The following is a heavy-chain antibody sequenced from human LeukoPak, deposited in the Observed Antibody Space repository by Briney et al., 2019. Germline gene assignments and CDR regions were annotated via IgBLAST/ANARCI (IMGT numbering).Heavy chain of an antibody. V-gene: IGHV1-2*06. Sequence: ASVKVSCKASGYTFTDYYMHWVRQAPAQGLEWMGRINPNSGGTNYAQTFQGRVTMTRDTSISTAYMELDRMRSDDTAVYYCARDRRDSSGFYPFDYWGQGTLVTVSS. CDR1: GYTFTDYY. CDR2: INPNSGGT. CDR3: ARDRRDSSGFYPFDY. J-gene: IGHJ4*02. D-gene: IGHD3-22*01.